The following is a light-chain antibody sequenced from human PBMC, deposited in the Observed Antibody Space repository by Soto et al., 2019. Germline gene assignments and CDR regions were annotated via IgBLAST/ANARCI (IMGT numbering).Light chain of an antibody. J-gene: IGLJ2*01. V-gene: IGLV3-16*01. CDR2: KDS. CDR1: ALPKKY. CDR3: LSADSRGTHVV. Sequence: SYELTQPPSVSVSLGQMARITCSGEALPKKYAYWYQQKPGQFPVLVICKDSERPSGIPERFSGSSSGTIVTLTISGVQAEDEADYYCLSADSRGTHVVFGGGTQLTVL.